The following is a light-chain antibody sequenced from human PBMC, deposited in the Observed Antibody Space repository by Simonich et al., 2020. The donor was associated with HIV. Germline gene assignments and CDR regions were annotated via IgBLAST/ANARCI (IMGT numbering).Light chain of an antibody. CDR1: QSVSSSY. V-gene: IGKV3D-20*01. J-gene: IGKJ5*01. CDR3: QQANSFPIT. CDR2: GAS. Sequence: EIVLTQSPATLSLSPGERATLSCGASQSVSSSYLAWYQQKPGLAPRLLIYGASTRDTGIPARCSGSGSGTEFTLTISSLQPEDFATYYCQQANSFPITFGQGTRLEIK.